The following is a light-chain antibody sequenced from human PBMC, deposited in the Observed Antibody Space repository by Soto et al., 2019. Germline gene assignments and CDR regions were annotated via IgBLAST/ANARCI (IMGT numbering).Light chain of an antibody. Sequence: QSVLTQPPSASGSPGQSVTFSCIGTSSDVGAYNYVSWYQQHPGKAPKLMIYEVSKRPSGVPDCFSGSKSANTASLTVSGLQAEDEADYYCSSFAGSSNVIFGGGTKLTVL. CDR3: SSFAGSSNVI. J-gene: IGLJ2*01. V-gene: IGLV2-8*01. CDR2: EVS. CDR1: SSDVGAYNY.